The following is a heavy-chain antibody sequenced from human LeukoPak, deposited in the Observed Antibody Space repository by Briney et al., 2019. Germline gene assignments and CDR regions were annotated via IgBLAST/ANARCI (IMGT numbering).Heavy chain of an antibody. J-gene: IGHJ6*02. CDR3: ARDYFQYYRLDV. CDR2: IKQDGSEK. CDR1: GFTFSSYW. D-gene: IGHD2/OR15-2a*01. Sequence: PGGSLRLSCAASGFTFSSYWMSWVRQAPGKGLEWVANIKQDGSEKNYVDSVKGRFTISRDNAKNSLYLQMNSLRAEDTAIYYCARDYFQYYRLDVWGQGTTVTVSS. V-gene: IGHV3-7*01.